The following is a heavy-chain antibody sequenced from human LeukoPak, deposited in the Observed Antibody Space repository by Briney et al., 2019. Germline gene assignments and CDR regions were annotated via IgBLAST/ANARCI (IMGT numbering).Heavy chain of an antibody. Sequence: PGGSLRLSCAASGFIVSSKYMSWVRQAPGKGLEWVSVIYSGGSTYYAASGEGRFTISRDNSKNTVYLQMNNLGVDDTAVYYCARAGPIDYWGEGILVTVSS. V-gene: IGHV3-53*01. CDR2: IYSGGST. J-gene: IGHJ4*02. CDR1: GFIVSSKY. CDR3: ARAGPIDY.